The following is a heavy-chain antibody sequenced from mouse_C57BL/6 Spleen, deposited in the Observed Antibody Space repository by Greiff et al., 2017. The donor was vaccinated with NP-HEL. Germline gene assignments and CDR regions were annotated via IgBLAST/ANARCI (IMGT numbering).Heavy chain of an antibody. V-gene: IGHV1-54*01. Sequence: QVQLKESGAELVRPGTSVKVSCKASGYAFTNYLIEWVKQRPGQGLEWIGVINPGSGGTNYNEKFKGKATLTAVKSSSTAYMQLSSLTSEDSAVYFCARSEVITTVVATKGFAYWGQGTLVTVSA. CDR1: GYAFTNYL. CDR3: ARSEVITTVVATKGFAY. J-gene: IGHJ3*01. D-gene: IGHD1-1*01. CDR2: INPGSGGT.